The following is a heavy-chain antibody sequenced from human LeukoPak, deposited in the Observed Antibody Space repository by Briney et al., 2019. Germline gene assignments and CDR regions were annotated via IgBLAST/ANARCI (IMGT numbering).Heavy chain of an antibody. V-gene: IGHV3-74*01. CDR1: GFSFSTSW. Sequence: GGSLRLSCAASGFSFSTSWMHWVRQAPGKGLVWVSRINSESSSIYADSVKGRFTISRDNAKNTLYLHMNSLRPEDTALYYCAKEDGASGSQYQAYFDYWGQGTLVTVSS. J-gene: IGHJ4*02. CDR3: AKEDGASGSQYQAYFDY. D-gene: IGHD3-10*01. CDR2: INSESSS.